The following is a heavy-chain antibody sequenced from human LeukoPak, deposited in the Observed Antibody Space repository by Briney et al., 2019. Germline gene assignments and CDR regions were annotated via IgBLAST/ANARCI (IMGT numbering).Heavy chain of an antibody. Sequence: PEPLSLTSPVSGVSFDDSYWAWVRQPPGKGLEWIGEINHSGYTNDSPSLKSRVTLSIDTSGKQFSLNLRSVTVADAGTYYCTRMTTGHDYWGQGTLVTVSS. CDR3: TRMTTGHDY. J-gene: IGHJ4*02. CDR2: INHSGYT. CDR1: GVSFDDSY. D-gene: IGHD4-17*01. V-gene: IGHV4-34*01.